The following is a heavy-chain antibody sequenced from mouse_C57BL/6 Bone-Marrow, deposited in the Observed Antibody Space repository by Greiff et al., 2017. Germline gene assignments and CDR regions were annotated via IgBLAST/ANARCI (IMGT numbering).Heavy chain of an antibody. Sequence: EVNVVESGGGLVKPGGSLKLSCAASGFTFSSYAMSWVRQTPEKRLEWVATISDGGSYTYYPDNVKGRFTISRDNAKNNLYLQMSHLKSEDTAMYYCARDRYGSSFYAMDYWGQGTSVTVSS. V-gene: IGHV5-4*01. CDR1: GFTFSSYA. CDR3: ARDRYGSSFYAMDY. CDR2: ISDGGSYT. J-gene: IGHJ4*01. D-gene: IGHD1-1*01.